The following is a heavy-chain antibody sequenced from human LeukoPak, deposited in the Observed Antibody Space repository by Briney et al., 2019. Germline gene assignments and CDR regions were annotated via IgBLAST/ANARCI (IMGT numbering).Heavy chain of an antibody. J-gene: IGHJ4*02. V-gene: IGHV3-23*01. CDR1: GFTFSSYA. D-gene: IGHD6-13*01. CDR2: MRATAGTT. Sequence: GGSLRLSCAASGFTFSSYAMTWVRQAPGKGLEWVSTMRATAGTTYYEDSVKGRFTISRDNSKNTQWLQMNSLRVEDTAVYYCTKGGYTTYFDYWAREPWSPSPQ. CDR3: TKGGYTTYFDY.